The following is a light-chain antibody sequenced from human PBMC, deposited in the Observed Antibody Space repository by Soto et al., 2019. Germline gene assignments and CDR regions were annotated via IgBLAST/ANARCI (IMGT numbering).Light chain of an antibody. CDR1: QHISNF. CDR3: QQSYSTPST. J-gene: IGKJ2*01. Sequence: GDTVTITCRASQHISNFVNWYQQRPGTAPKLLIYAASTLHPGVPSRFSGVGFGTDFTLTINSLQPDAFVTYFCQQSYSTPSTVGQVTRLEI. V-gene: IGKV1-39*01. CDR2: AAS.